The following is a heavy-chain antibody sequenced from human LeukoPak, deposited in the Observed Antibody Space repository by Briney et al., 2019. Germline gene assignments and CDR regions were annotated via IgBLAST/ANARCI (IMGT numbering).Heavy chain of an antibody. CDR3: ARDIVATTYKYYYGMDV. J-gene: IGHJ6*02. CDR2: ISSNGGST. D-gene: IGHD5-12*01. V-gene: IGHV3-64*01. CDR1: GFTFSSYA. Sequence: GGSLRLSCAASGFTFSSYAMHWVRQAPGKGLEYVSAISSNGGSTYYANSVKGRFTISRDNSKNTLYLQMGSLRAEDMAVYYCARDIVATTYKYYYGMDVWGQRTTVTVSS.